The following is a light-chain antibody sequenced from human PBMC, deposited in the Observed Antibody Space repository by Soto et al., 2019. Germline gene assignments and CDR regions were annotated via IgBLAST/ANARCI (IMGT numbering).Light chain of an antibody. CDR1: QSISSY. CDR3: QQSSNWPT. Sequence: DILLTQSPAAMSVSPGDRATLTCRASQSISSYLAWYQQKPGKAPRLLIFDASNRTTGIPARFSGSGSGTVFPLTISRLADEYVAVYCRQQSSNWPTFGGGTKVEIK. V-gene: IGKV3-11*01. CDR2: DAS. J-gene: IGKJ4*01.